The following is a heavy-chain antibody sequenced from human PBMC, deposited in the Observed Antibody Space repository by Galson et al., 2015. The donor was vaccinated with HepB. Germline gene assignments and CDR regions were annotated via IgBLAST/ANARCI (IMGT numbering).Heavy chain of an antibody. Sequence: ALSLSCAAPGFDGGDNYMTWVRQAPGKGLEWVSITYSGGSTCYADSVKGRFSVSRDNSKNTMYLQMTTLGAEDTAVYYCARPGDSSGWHDWGQGTLVIVSS. D-gene: IGHD3-22*01. V-gene: IGHV3-66*02. J-gene: IGHJ4*02. CDR2: TYSGGST. CDR3: ARPGDSSGWHD. CDR1: GFDGGDNY.